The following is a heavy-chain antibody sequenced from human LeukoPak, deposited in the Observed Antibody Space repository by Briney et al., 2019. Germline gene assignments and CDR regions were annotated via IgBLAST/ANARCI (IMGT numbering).Heavy chain of an antibody. V-gene: IGHV3-66*01. CDR2: IYSGGST. CDR1: GFTISSNY. CDR3: ARGYSSDN. D-gene: IGHD2-21*01. J-gene: IGHJ4*02. Sequence: GGSLRLSCAASGFTISSNYMSWVRQAPGKGLEWVSVIYSGGSTYYADSVKGRFTISRDNSKNTLNLQMNSLRAEDAAVYYCARGYSSDNWGQGTLVTVSS.